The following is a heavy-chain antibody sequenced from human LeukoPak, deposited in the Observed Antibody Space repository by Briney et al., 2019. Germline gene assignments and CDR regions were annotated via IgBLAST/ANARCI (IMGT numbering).Heavy chain of an antibody. J-gene: IGHJ3*02. Sequence: GGSLRLSCAASGFTLSNAWMNWVRQGPGKGLEWVSGINWNGGSTGYADSVEGRFTISRDNAKNSLYLQMNSLRAEDTALYYCARLGVGATRDAFDIWGQGTMVTVSS. D-gene: IGHD1-26*01. CDR2: INWNGGST. CDR1: GFTLSNAW. V-gene: IGHV3-20*04. CDR3: ARLGVGATRDAFDI.